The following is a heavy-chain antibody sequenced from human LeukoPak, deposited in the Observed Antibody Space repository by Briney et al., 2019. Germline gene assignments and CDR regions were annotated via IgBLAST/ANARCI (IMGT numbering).Heavy chain of an antibody. CDR1: GESFSAYS. Sequence: SEALSLTCAVYGESFSAYSWNWIRQSPGKGLEWIGEINHSGSTNYNPSLKSRVTISVDTSKNQTSKRQFSLKLNSVTAADTAVYYCTRERSTPGINWFDPWGQGTPVTVSS. CDR3: TRERSTPGINWFDP. CDR2: INHSGST. J-gene: IGHJ5*02. V-gene: IGHV4-34*01. D-gene: IGHD2-2*01.